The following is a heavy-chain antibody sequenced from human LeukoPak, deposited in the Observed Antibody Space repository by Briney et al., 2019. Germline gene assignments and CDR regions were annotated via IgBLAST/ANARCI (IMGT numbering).Heavy chain of an antibody. CDR3: AKEKAHAHPVDY. V-gene: IGHV3-30-3*01. CDR1: GFTFSSYA. CDR2: ISYDGSNK. J-gene: IGHJ4*02. Sequence: GGSLRLSCAASGFTFSSYAMHWVRQAPGKGLEWVAVISYDGSNKYYADSVKGRFTISRDLSKSTLYLQMDSLTGEDTAVYYCAKEKAHAHPVDYWGQGTLVTVSS.